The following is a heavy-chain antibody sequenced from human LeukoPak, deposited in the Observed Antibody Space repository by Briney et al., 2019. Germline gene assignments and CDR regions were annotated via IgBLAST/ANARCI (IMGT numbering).Heavy chain of an antibody. CDR2: ISGSGGST. V-gene: IGHV3-23*01. CDR1: GFTFTNYA. Sequence: GGSLRLSCAASGFTFTNYAMSWVRQAPGKGLEWVSGISGSGGSTYYAASVKGRFTISRDNSKNTLFLQMNSLRAEDTDVYYCAKDAYYYGSGGGAFDIWGQGTMVTVSS. CDR3: AKDAYYYGSGGGAFDI. J-gene: IGHJ3*02. D-gene: IGHD3-10*01.